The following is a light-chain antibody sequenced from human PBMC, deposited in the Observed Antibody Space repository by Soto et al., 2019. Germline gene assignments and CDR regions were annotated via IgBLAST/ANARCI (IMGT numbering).Light chain of an antibody. J-gene: IGKJ3*01. CDR3: QQYNNWPLGFT. V-gene: IGKV3-15*01. CDR1: QSVSSN. CDR2: GAS. Sequence: EIVMTQSPATLSVSPGERATLSCRASQSVSSNLAWYQQKPGQAPMLLIYGASTRATGIPARFSGSGSGTEFTLTISSLQSEDFAVYYCQQYNNWPLGFTFGPGTKVDIK.